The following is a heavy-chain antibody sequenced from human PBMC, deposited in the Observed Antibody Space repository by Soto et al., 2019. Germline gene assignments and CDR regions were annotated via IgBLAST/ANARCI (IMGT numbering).Heavy chain of an antibody. CDR1: GGTFSSYA. D-gene: IGHD5-12*01. V-gene: IGHV1-69*13. CDR2: IIPIFGTA. Sequence: SLKVSCNASGGTFSSYAISWVLQAPGQGLEWMGGIIPIFGTANYAQKFQGRVTITADESTSTAYMELSSLRSEDTAVYYCARELSRMATIRHDAFDIRGQGTMVT. CDR3: ARELSRMATIRHDAFDI. J-gene: IGHJ3*02.